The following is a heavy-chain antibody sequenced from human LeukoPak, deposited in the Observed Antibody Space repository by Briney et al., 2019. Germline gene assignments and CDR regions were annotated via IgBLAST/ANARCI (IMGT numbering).Heavy chain of an antibody. CDR3: ARVLFQAFDY. D-gene: IGHD2/OR15-2a*01. Sequence: ASVKVSCKASEYTFTSYDINWVRQATGQGLEWMGIINPSGGSTSYAQKFQGRVTMTRDTSTSTVYMELSSLRSEDTAVYYCARVLFQAFDYWGQGTLVTVSS. CDR2: INPSGGST. V-gene: IGHV1-46*01. CDR1: EYTFTSYD. J-gene: IGHJ4*02.